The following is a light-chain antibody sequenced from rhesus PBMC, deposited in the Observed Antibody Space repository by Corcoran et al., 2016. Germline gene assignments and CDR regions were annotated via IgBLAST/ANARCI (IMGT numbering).Light chain of an antibody. Sequence: DIQVTQSPSSLSASVGDRVTITCRASENVNNYLNWYQQKPGKAPKLLIYKAFTLQSGFPSRFSCSGFVTDYTFTISSLQPEDVASYYCQQGYATPFTFGPGTKLDIK. CDR1: ENVNNY. CDR2: KAF. V-gene: IGKV1-74*01. CDR3: QQGYATPFT. J-gene: IGKJ3*01.